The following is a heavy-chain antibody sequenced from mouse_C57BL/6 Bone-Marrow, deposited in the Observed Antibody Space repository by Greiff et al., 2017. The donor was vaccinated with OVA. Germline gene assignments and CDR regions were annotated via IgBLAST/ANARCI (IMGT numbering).Heavy chain of an antibody. CDR2: ISSGSSTI. D-gene: IGHD4-1*01. CDR3: ARGGLGRFAY. CDR1: GFTFSDYG. J-gene: IGHJ3*01. V-gene: IGHV5-17*01. Sequence: EVKLVESGGGLVKPGGSLKLSCAASGFTFSDYGMHWVRQAPEKGLEWVAYISSGSSTIYYADTVKGRFTIARDNAKNTLFLQMTSLRSEDTAMDYCARGGLGRFAYWGQGTLVTVSA.